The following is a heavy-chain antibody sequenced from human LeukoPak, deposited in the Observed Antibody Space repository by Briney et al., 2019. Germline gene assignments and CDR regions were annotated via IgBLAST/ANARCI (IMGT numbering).Heavy chain of an antibody. CDR2: IYPGGSQT. CDR1: SYNFANYW. J-gene: IGHJ5*02. Sequence: ESLKISCKASSYNFANYWIGWVRQMPGKGLEWMGLIYPGGSQTIYSPSFQGQVTISVDWSTSTVYLQWNTLKASDTAMYYCARRDYTSVWFDPWGQGTLVTVSS. CDR3: ARRDYTSVWFDP. D-gene: IGHD4-11*01. V-gene: IGHV5-51*01.